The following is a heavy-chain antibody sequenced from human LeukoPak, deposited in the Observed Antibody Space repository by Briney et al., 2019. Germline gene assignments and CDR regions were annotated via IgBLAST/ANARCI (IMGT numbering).Heavy chain of an antibody. CDR3: ATIGSSHDFDY. D-gene: IGHD1-26*01. V-gene: IGHV1-2*06. Sequence: ASVKVSCKASGYTFTVYFIHWVRQAPGQGLEWMGRINPNSGATDYAQKFQGRVTMTRDTSISTAYMELSSLKSDDTAVYYCATIGSSHDFDYWGQGTLVTVSS. CDR1: GYTFTVYF. CDR2: INPNSGAT. J-gene: IGHJ4*02.